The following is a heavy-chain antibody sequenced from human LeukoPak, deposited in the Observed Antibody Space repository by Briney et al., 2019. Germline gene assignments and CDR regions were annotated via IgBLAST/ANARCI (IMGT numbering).Heavy chain of an antibody. CDR2: ISSSSSYI. CDR3: ARELRDNWNDYFDY. CDR1: GFIVSNNY. J-gene: IGHJ4*02. V-gene: IGHV3-21*01. D-gene: IGHD1-20*01. Sequence: GGSLRLSCAASGFIVSNNYMSWVRQAPGKGLEWVSSISSSSSYIYYADSVKGRFTISRDNAKNSLYLQMNSLRAEDTAVYYCARELRDNWNDYFDYWGQGTLVTVSS.